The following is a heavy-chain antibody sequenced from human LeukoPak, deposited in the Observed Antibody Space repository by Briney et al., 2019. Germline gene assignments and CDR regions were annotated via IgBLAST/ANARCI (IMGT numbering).Heavy chain of an antibody. CDR1: GGSITNYY. J-gene: IGHJ3*02. D-gene: IGHD3-9*01. CDR2: IHYSGST. CDR3: ASSICPDILTGYCNDAFDI. V-gene: IGHV4-59*01. Sequence: SETLSLTCTVSGGSITNYYWSWIRQPPGKGLEWIGYIHYSGSTKYKSSLKSRVTISVDTSKNQFSLKLNSVTAADTAVYYCASSICPDILTGYCNDAFDIWGQGTMVTVSS.